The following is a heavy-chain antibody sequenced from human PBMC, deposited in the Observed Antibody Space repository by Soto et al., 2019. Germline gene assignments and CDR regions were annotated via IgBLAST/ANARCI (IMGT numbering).Heavy chain of an antibody. J-gene: IGHJ6*02. V-gene: IGHV1-18*04. D-gene: IGHD1-7*01. CDR1: GYTFTSYG. CDR2: ISAYNGNT. Sequence: ASVKVSCKASGYTFTSYGISWVRQAPGQGLEWMGWISAYNGNTNYAQKLQGRVTMTTDTSTSTAYMELRSLRSDDTAVYYCALTGTTGIYYYYGMDVWGQGTTVTVSS. CDR3: ALTGTTGIYYYYGMDV.